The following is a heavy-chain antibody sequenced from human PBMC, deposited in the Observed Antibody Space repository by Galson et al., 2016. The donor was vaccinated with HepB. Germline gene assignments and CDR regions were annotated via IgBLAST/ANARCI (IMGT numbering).Heavy chain of an antibody. Sequence: PALVKPTQTLTLTCTFSGFSFTTSGVGVAWIRQPPGKALEWPALIYWDDDKRYSPSLKSRLTITKDTSKNQVVLTMTNLDPVDTGTYYCAHTGGSPLRWYFDLWGRGTLVTVSS. D-gene: IGHD1-26*01. V-gene: IGHV2-5*02. CDR2: IYWDDDK. J-gene: IGHJ2*01. CDR1: GFSFTTSGVG. CDR3: AHTGGSPLRWYFDL.